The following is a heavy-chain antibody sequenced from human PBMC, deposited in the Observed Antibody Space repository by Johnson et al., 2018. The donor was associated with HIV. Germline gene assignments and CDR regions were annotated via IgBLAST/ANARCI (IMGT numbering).Heavy chain of an antibody. D-gene: IGHD3-10*01. CDR3: AKAREYYSTGHDAFDI. J-gene: IGHJ3*02. V-gene: IGHV3-30*02. Sequence: QVQLVESGGGVVQPGGSLRLSCAASGFTFSSYGMHWVRQAPGKGLEWVAFIRYDGSNKYYADSVKGRFTISRDNSKNTLYLQMNSLRAEDTAVYYCAKAREYYSTGHDAFDIWGKGTMVTVSS. CDR1: GFTFSSYG. CDR2: IRYDGSNK.